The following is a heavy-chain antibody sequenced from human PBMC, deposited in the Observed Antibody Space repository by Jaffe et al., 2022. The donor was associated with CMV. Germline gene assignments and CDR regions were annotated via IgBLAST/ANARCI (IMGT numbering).Heavy chain of an antibody. CDR1: GYTFTSYA. CDR3: ARESYIAAADY. J-gene: IGHJ4*02. D-gene: IGHD6-13*01. CDR2: INAGNGNT. V-gene: IGHV1-3*01. Sequence: QVQLVQSGAEVKKPGASVKVSCKASGYTFTSYAMHWVRQAPGQRLEWMGWINAGNGNTKYSQKFQGRVTITRDTSASTAYMELSSLRSEDTAVYYCARESYIAAADYWGQGTLVTVSS.